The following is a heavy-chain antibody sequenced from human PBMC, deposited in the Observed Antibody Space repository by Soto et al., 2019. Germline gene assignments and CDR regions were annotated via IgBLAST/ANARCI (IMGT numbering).Heavy chain of an antibody. CDR2: IIPMTGTP. CDR1: GGIFSSFS. CDR3: ARGPILPGATSWLDP. V-gene: IGHV1-69*01. Sequence: QVQLVQSGAEVKTPGSSVEVSCKASGGIFSSFSITWVRQVPGHGLEWMGGIIPMTGTPNYAEKFQGRLTLTVDASTRTAYLVLSSLKSEDTAVYYCARGPILPGATSWLDPWGQGTVVIVSS. D-gene: IGHD2-2*01. J-gene: IGHJ5*02.